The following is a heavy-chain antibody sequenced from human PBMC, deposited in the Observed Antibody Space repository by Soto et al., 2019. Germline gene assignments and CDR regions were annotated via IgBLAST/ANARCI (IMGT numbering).Heavy chain of an antibody. D-gene: IGHD2-15*01. V-gene: IGHV1-18*01. Sequence: ASVKVSCKASGYTFTSYGISWVRQAPGQGLEWMGWISAYNGNTNYAQKLQGRVTMTTDTSTSTAYMELRSPRSDDTAVYYCARVDDIVVVVAAILGAFDIWGQGTMVTVSS. CDR2: ISAYNGNT. J-gene: IGHJ3*02. CDR1: GYTFTSYG. CDR3: ARVDDIVVVVAAILGAFDI.